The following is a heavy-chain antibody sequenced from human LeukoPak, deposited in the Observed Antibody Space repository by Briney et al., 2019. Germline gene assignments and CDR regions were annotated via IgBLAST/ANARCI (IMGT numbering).Heavy chain of an antibody. J-gene: IGHJ5*02. CDR3: ARSPFKVGASYWSNP. V-gene: IGHV4-61*01. CDR2: NYCSGST. CDR1: GGSVSSCCYC. Sequence: SETLSLTCTVSGGSVSSCCYCWSWLRQPPGKGLERIGYNYCSGSTNYNPSLKRRVTISVDTSKNQFCLKLSSVTAADTAVYYCARSPFKVGASYWSNPGGQGTLVTVSS. D-gene: IGHD1-26*01.